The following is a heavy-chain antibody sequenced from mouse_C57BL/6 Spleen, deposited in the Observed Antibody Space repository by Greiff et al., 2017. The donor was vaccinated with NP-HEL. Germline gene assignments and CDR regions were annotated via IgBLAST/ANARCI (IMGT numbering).Heavy chain of an antibody. CDR2: ISDGGSYT. CDR1: GFTFSSYA. CDR3: ARDLGWLLYAMDY. V-gene: IGHV5-4*01. D-gene: IGHD2-3*01. J-gene: IGHJ4*01. Sequence: EVMLVESGGGLVKPGGSLKLSCAASGFTFSSYAMSWVRQTPEKRLEWVATISDGGSYTYYPDNVKGRFTISRDNAKNNLYLQMSHLKSEDTAMYYCARDLGWLLYAMDYWGQGTSVTVSS.